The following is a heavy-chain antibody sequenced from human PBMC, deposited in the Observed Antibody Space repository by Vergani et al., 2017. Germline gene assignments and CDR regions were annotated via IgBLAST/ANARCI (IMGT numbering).Heavy chain of an antibody. CDR1: GYSFATYW. V-gene: IGHV5-51*01. D-gene: IGHD1-26*01. CDR2: IYPGDSDT. J-gene: IGHJ5*02. Sequence: EVQLVQSGAEVKKPVESLKISCKGSGYSFATYWIGWVRQMPGKGLEWMGIIYPGDSDTRYSPSFHGQVTISADKSISTAYLQWSSLKASDTAMYDCARRRSENYWWFDPWGHGTLVTVSS. CDR3: ARRRSENYWWFDP.